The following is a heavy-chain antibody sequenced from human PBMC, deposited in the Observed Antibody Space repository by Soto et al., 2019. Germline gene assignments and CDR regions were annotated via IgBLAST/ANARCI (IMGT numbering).Heavy chain of an antibody. CDR2: INDGNGKT. J-gene: IGHJ4*02. CDR3: AREGGVTFDY. CDR1: GYTFTSYA. D-gene: IGHD3-3*01. V-gene: IGHV1-3*01. Sequence: ASVKVSCKASGYTFTSYAIHGVRQAPGQRPEWMVWINDGNGKTKYSQKFQGRVTITRDTSASTAYMELSSLRSEDTAVYYRAREGGVTFDYWGKGTLVTVSS.